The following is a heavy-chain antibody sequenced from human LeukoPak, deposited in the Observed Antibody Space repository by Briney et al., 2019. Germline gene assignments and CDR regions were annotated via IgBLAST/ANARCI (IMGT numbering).Heavy chain of an antibody. J-gene: IGHJ4*02. CDR3: ARDAIDSNYFDF. V-gene: IGHV4-31*03. CDR2: IHYSGST. CDR1: GGSISSGGYY. D-gene: IGHD4-11*01. Sequence: SETLSLTCTVSGGSISSGGYYWSWIRQYPGKGLEWIGYIHYSGSTYYNPSLSSRVTISVDRSTNHFSLKVSSVTAADTAVYYCARDAIDSNYFDFWGQGTLVTVSS.